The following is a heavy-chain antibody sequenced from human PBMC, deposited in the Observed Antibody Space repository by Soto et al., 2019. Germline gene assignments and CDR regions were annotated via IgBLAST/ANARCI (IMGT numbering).Heavy chain of an antibody. CDR2: ISNSGST. V-gene: IGHV3-23*05. D-gene: IGHD3-3*01. CDR3: ARVGTYDFWSGYYEYFQY. Sequence: GGSLRLSCAASGFTFRNCAMNWVRQAPGRGLEWVSTISNSGSTYYADAVKGRFTISRDNSKNTLYLQMNSLRADDTAVYYCARVGTYDFWSGYYEYFQYWGQGTLVTVSS. CDR1: GFTFRNCA. J-gene: IGHJ1*01.